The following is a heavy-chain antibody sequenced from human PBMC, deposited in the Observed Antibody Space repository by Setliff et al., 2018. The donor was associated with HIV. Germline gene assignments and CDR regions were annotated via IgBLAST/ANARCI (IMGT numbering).Heavy chain of an antibody. CDR1: GFNFTTYW. J-gene: IGHJ4*02. D-gene: IGHD2-8*01. Sequence: GGSLRLSCATSGFNFTTYWMSWVRQAPGKGLEWVANIKQDGSEKYYVDSVRGRFTISRDNANNSLYLQMNSLRLEDTAVYYCARDRALSGVLDRAPFDSWGQGTLVTVS. CDR3: ARDRALSGVLDRAPFDS. CDR2: IKQDGSEK. V-gene: IGHV3-7*01.